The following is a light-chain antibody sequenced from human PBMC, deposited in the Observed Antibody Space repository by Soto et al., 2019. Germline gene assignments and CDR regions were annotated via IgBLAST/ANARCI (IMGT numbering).Light chain of an antibody. Sequence: EIVMTQSPATLSVSPGERATLSCRASQSVSSNLGWYQQKPGQAPRLLIHGASTRAAGIPARFSGSGSGTEFTLIISSLQSEDFAVYYCQQYHNWRTFGQGTKVEIK. CDR1: QSVSSN. CDR3: QQYHNWRT. CDR2: GAS. J-gene: IGKJ1*01. V-gene: IGKV3-15*01.